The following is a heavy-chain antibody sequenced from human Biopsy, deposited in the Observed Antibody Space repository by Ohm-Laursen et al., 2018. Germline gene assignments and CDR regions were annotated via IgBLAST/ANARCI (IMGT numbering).Heavy chain of an antibody. CDR1: GDTFSSSA. CDR3: ARGGGYNWNNGWFDP. CDR2: IIGIFRTA. V-gene: IGHV1-69*13. J-gene: IGHJ5*02. D-gene: IGHD1/OR15-1a*01. Sequence: SVKVSCNASGDTFSSSAITWVRQAPGQGLEWMGGIIGIFRTAHYAQKFQGRVTITADEFMSTAYMELSSLRSEDTAVYYCARGGGYNWNNGWFDPWGQGTLVTVSS.